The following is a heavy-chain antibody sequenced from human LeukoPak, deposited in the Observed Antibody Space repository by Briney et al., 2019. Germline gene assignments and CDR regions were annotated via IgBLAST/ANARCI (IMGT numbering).Heavy chain of an antibody. CDR3: ARETTYSTGWYYFDY. D-gene: IGHD6-19*01. V-gene: IGHV3-48*03. CDR1: GFTFSSYE. J-gene: IGHJ4*02. Sequence: GGSLRLSCAASGFTFSSYEMNWVRQAPGKGLEWVSYISSSGSTIYYADSVKGRFTISRDNAKNSLYLQMNSLRAEDTAVYYCARETTYSTGWYYFDYWGQGTLVTVSS. CDR2: ISSSGSTI.